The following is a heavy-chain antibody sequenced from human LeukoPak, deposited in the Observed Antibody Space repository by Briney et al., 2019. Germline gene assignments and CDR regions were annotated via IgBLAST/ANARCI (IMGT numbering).Heavy chain of an antibody. CDR1: GFTFSSYG. CDR3: AKDLGNWELLSYFDY. Sequence: PGGSLRLSCAASGFTFSSYGMHWVRQAPGKGLEWVAVISYDGSNKCYADSVKGRFTISRDNSKNTLYLQMNSLRAEDTAVYYCAKDLGNWELLSYFDYWGQGTLVTVSS. V-gene: IGHV3-30*18. CDR2: ISYDGSNK. J-gene: IGHJ4*02. D-gene: IGHD1-26*01.